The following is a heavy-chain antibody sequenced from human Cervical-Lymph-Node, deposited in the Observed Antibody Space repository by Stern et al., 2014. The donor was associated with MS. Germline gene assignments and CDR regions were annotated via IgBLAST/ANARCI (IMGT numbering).Heavy chain of an antibody. CDR3: ARGPAAIVATNFDY. CDR2: IYPGDLIP. J-gene: IGHJ4*02. CDR1: GYSFTSYW. Sequence: QLVQSGAEVKKPGESLKISCKGSGYSFTSYWIGWVRQMPGKGLEWMGIIYPGDLIPEYSPSFQGQVTISADKPISTAYLQWSSRKASDTAMYYCARGPAAIVATNFDYWGQGTLVTVSS. D-gene: IGHD5-12*01. V-gene: IGHV5-51*01.